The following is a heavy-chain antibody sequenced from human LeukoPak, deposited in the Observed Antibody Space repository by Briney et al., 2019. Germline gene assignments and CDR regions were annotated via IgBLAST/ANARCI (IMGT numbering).Heavy chain of an antibody. CDR2: IYYSGST. CDR1: GGSISSFY. J-gene: IGHJ4*02. V-gene: IGHV4-59*05. CDR3: ARPGYSSSWYFDY. D-gene: IGHD6-13*01. Sequence: SETLSLTCTVSGGSISSFYWSWIRQPPGKGLEWIGSIYYSGSTYYNPSLKSRATISVDTSKNQFSLKLSSVTAADTAVYYCARPGYSSSWYFDYWGQGTLVTVSS.